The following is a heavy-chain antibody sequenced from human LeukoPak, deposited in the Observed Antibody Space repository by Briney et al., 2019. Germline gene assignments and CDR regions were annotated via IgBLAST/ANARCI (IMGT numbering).Heavy chain of an antibody. CDR3: ARTYYYGSGSYYNVGPSLSAFDI. CDR2: IYHSGST. V-gene: IGHV4-38-2*02. D-gene: IGHD3-10*01. CDR1: GYSISSGYY. J-gene: IGHJ3*02. Sequence: PSETLSLTCTVSGYSISSGYYWGWIRQPPGKGLERIGSIYHSGSTYYNPSLKSRVTISVDTSKNQFSLKLSSVTAADTAVYYCARTYYYGSGSYYNVGPSLSAFDIWGQGTMVTVSS.